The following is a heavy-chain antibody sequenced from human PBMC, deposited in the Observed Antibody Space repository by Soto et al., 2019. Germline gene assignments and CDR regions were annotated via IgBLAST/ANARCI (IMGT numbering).Heavy chain of an antibody. CDR3: ARDHFGGSNGWYHWYYYYGMDV. CDR1: GFTFSSYA. CDR2: ISYDGSNK. J-gene: IGHJ6*02. Sequence: GGSLRLSCAASGFTFSSYAMHWVRQAPGRGLEWVAVISYDGSNKYYADSVKGRFTISRDNSKNTLYLQMNSLRAEDTAVYYCARDHFGGSNGWYHWYYYYGMDVWGQGTTVTGSS. D-gene: IGHD6-19*01. V-gene: IGHV3-30-3*01.